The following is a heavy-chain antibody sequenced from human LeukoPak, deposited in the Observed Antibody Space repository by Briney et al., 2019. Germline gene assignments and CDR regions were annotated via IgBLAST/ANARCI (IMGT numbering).Heavy chain of an antibody. CDR1: GGSISSGDYY. D-gene: IGHD3-22*01. Sequence: SETLSLTCTVSGGSISSGDYYWSWIRQPPGKGLEWIGYIYYSGSTYYNPSLKSRVTISVDTSKNQFSLKLSSVTAADTAVYYCASSRRYYYDSSGYYAFDVWGQGTMVTVSS. J-gene: IGHJ3*01. CDR2: IYYSGST. CDR3: ASSRRYYYDSSGYYAFDV. V-gene: IGHV4-30-4*08.